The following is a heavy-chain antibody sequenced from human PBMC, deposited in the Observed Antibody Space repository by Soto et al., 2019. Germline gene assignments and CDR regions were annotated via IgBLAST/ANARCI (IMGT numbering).Heavy chain of an antibody. Sequence: QVQLVQSGAEVKKPGSSVKVSCRASGGTFSNYAISWVRQAPGQGLEWMGGIVPAFGTPNYAQNLQGRITITADDSTTTVYMDLSSLRSEDTAVYYCARGATIFGVAAYSYYEMEVWGQGTTVPVSS. CDR1: GGTFSNYA. V-gene: IGHV1-69*01. J-gene: IGHJ6*02. CDR3: ARGATIFGVAAYSYYEMEV. CDR2: IVPAFGTP. D-gene: IGHD3-3*01.